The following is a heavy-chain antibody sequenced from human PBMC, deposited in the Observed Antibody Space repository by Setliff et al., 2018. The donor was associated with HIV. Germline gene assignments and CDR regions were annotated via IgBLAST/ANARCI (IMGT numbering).Heavy chain of an antibody. Sequence: PSETLSLTCTVSGGSISSGSYYWSWIRQPAGKGLEWIGRIYTSGSTNYNPSLKSRVTISVDTSKNQFSLKLSSVTAADTAVYYCAREYSGSFDYWGQGTLVTVSS. CDR1: GGSISSGSYY. CDR3: AREYSGSFDY. J-gene: IGHJ4*02. V-gene: IGHV4-61*02. D-gene: IGHD1-26*01. CDR2: IYTSGST.